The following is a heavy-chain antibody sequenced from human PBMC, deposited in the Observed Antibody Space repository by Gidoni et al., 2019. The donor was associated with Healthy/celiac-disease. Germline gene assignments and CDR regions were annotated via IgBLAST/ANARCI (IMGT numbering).Heavy chain of an antibody. CDR1: GSSISGYY. Sequence: QVLLRESGPGLVKASETLSLTCSVSGSSISGYYWTWIRQPPGKTLEWIGYASYSGTTNYISSLKSRVSMSVDTSKNQFSLNLDSVNAADTAVYYCAGGRYSNTWGLWAYNLDYWGQGTLVTVSS. V-gene: IGHV4-59*12. CDR3: AGGRYSNTWGLWAYNLDY. D-gene: IGHD6-13*01. J-gene: IGHJ4*02. CDR2: ASYSGTT.